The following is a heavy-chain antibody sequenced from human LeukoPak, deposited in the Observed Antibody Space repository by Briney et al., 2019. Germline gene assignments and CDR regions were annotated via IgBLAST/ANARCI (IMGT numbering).Heavy chain of an antibody. CDR3: ARSITMVRGHNWFDP. V-gene: IGHV4-34*01. CDR1: GGSFSGYY. J-gene: IGHJ5*02. CDR2: INHIVST. Sequence: SETLSLTCAFYGGSFSGYYWIWIRQPPGKGLEGSGEINHIVSTNYNPSLKNRVTISVDTSNNQFPLKLRSVTAAATAVYYCARSITMVRGHNWFDPWGQGTLVTVSS. D-gene: IGHD3-10*01.